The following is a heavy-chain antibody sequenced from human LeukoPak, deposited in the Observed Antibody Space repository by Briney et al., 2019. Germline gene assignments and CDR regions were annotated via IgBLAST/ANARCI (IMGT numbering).Heavy chain of an antibody. Sequence: PSETLSLTCTVSGGSVSSSNYYWDWIRQPPGKGLEWIGNIYYSGSTYSNPSLKSRVSISVDTSRNQFSLKLSSVTAADTAVYYCARSYWAGTTTRGYYYYMDVWGKGTTVTVSS. V-gene: IGHV4-39*01. D-gene: IGHD1-1*01. CDR3: ARSYWAGTTTRGYYYYMDV. J-gene: IGHJ6*03. CDR1: GGSVSSSNYY. CDR2: IYYSGST.